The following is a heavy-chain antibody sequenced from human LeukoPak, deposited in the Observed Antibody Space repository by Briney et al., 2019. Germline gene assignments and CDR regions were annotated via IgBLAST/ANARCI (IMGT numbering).Heavy chain of an antibody. J-gene: IGHJ5*02. CDR2: IYYSGST. D-gene: IGHD6-19*01. CDR1: GSSISSSSYY. V-gene: IGHV4-39*02. CDR3: ARDVAVAGNWFDP. Sequence: SETLSLTCTVSGSSISSSSYYWGWIRQPPGKGLEWIGSIYYSGSTYHNPSLKSRVTISVDTSKNQFSLKLSSVTAADTAVYYCARDVAVAGNWFDPWGQGTLVTVSS.